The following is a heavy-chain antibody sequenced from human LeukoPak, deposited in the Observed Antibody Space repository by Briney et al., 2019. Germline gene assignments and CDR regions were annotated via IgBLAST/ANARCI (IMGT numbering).Heavy chain of an antibody. CDR3: AKGDFWSGS. CDR2: IWYDGSSK. CDR1: GFTFSSYG. V-gene: IGHV3-33*06. D-gene: IGHD3-3*01. Sequence: GGSLRLSCAASGFTFSSYGMHWVRQAPGKGLEWVAVIWYDGSSKYYADSVKGRFTISRDNSKNTLYLQMNSLRAEDTAVYYCAKGDFWSGSWGQGTLVTVSS. J-gene: IGHJ5*02.